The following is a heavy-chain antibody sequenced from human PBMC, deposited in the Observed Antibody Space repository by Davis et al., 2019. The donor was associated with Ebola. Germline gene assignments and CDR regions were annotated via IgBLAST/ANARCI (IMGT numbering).Heavy chain of an antibody. CDR2: INDFGCTT. CDR1: VFTFKAYA. Sequence: ESLKISCSASVFTFKAYAMHWVRQAPGPGLAFVSGINDFGCTTHYGDTVKGRFTISRDDSKNTVYLQMTSLTVDDTALYYCVKDRRGSYAFDIWGQGTKVTVSS. CDR3: VKDRRGSYAFDI. D-gene: IGHD1-26*01. J-gene: IGHJ3*02. V-gene: IGHV3-64D*06.